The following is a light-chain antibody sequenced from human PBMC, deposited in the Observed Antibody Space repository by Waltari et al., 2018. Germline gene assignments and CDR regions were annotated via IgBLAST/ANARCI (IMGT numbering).Light chain of an antibody. V-gene: IGLV7-46*01. CDR1: PAAVTSGHF. Sequence: QAVVTQEPSLTVSPGGTVTLPLASSPAAVTSGHFPSLFQQKPGQAPRTLIYDTSNKHPWTPARFSGALLGCKAALTLSGAQSEDEAEYHCLLSYSGARWVFGGGTRLTVL. CDR3: LLSYSGARWV. CDR2: DTS. J-gene: IGLJ3*02.